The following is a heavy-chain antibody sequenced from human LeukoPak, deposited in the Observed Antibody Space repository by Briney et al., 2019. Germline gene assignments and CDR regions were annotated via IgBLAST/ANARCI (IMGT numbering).Heavy chain of an antibody. CDR3: TTDLLTLYSSGWYYFDY. Sequence: PGGSLRLSCAATGFTFSNAWMSWAREAQGKGLDWVGRIKSKTDGGTTDYAAPVKGRFTISRDDSKNTLYLQMNSLKTEDTAVYFCTTDLLTLYSSGWYYFDYWGQGTLVTVSS. CDR2: IKSKTDGGTT. V-gene: IGHV3-15*01. J-gene: IGHJ4*02. CDR1: GFTFSNAW. D-gene: IGHD6-19*01.